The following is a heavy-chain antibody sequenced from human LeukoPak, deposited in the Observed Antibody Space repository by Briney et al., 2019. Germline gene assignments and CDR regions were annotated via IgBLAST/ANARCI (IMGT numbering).Heavy chain of an antibody. Sequence: SETLSLTCAVYGGSFSGYYWSWIRQPPGKGLEWIGEINHSGSTNYNPSLKSRVTISVDTSKNQFSLKLSSVTAADTAVYYCWRGLNGRARRYYGSGSYYPDAFDIWGQGTMVTVSS. D-gene: IGHD3-10*01. CDR3: WRGLNGRARRYYGSGSYYPDAFDI. CDR2: INHSGST. CDR1: GGSFSGYY. V-gene: IGHV4-34*01. J-gene: IGHJ3*02.